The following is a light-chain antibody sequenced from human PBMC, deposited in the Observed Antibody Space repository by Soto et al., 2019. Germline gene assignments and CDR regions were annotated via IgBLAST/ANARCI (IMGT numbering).Light chain of an antibody. V-gene: IGKV3-11*01. J-gene: IGKJ5*01. CDR3: HQRSNWPPDT. Sequence: EIVLTQSPATLSLSPGERATLSCRASQSVSSYLAWYQQKPGQAPRLLIYGASTRATGVPARFSGSGSGTDFTLTISSLEPEDFAVYYCHQRSNWPPDTFGQGTRLEVK. CDR1: QSVSSY. CDR2: GAS.